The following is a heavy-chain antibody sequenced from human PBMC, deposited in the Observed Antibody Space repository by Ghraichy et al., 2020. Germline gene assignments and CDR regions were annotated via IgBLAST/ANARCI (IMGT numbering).Heavy chain of an antibody. J-gene: IGHJ6*02. V-gene: IGHV3-64*01. D-gene: IGHD3-22*01. CDR1: GFTFSRFA. CDR2: ISSNGGST. CDR3: ARGAQVGDYYDKSMDV. Sequence: GESLNISCAASGFTFSRFAIHWVRQTPGKGLEYVSTISSNGGSTYYANSVKGRFTISRDNSENTLYLQMGSLRAEDMAVYYCARGAQVGDYYDKSMDVWGQGTTVTVSS.